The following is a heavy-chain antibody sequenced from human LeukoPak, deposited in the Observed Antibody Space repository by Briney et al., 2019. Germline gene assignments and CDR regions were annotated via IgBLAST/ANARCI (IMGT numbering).Heavy chain of an antibody. J-gene: IGHJ4*02. D-gene: IGHD5/OR15-5a*01. CDR3: ARGGPSLGVDY. CDR1: GGSVSSGNHY. V-gene: IGHV4-61*01. CDR2: ISYSGST. Sequence: SETLSLTCTVSGGSVSSGNHYWSRIRQPPGKGLEWIGYISYSGSTNYNPSLKSRVTISVDTSKNRFSLRLSSVTAADTAVYYCARGGPSLGVDYWGQGTLVTVSS.